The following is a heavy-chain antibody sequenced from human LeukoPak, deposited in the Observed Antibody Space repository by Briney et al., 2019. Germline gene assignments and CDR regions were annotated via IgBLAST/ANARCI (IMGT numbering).Heavy chain of an antibody. J-gene: IGHJ4*02. CDR2: ISGSGGST. Sequence: GGSLRLSCAASGFTFSSYAMSWVRQAPGKGLEWVSAISGSGGSTYYADSVKGRFTISRDNSKNTLYLQMNSLRAEDTAVYYCAKGWVWGIQLWLLDYWGQGTLVTVSS. V-gene: IGHV3-23*01. D-gene: IGHD5-18*01. CDR1: GFTFSSYA. CDR3: AKGWVWGIQLWLLDY.